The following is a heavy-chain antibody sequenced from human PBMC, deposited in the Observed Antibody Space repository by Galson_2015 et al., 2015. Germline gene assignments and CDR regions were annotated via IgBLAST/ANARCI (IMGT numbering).Heavy chain of an antibody. CDR3: VRVMPGDAFDL. J-gene: IGHJ3*01. Sequence: SLRLSCAASGFTFSSADMDWVRQAPGKGLEWVGLIRNKPNGYTTDYAASVRFRFTLARDDSKHSLYLQISRLKAKDTARYYCVRVMPGDAFDLW. CDR2: IRNKPNGYTT. CDR1: GFTFSSAD. D-gene: IGHD2-2*01. V-gene: IGHV3-72*01.